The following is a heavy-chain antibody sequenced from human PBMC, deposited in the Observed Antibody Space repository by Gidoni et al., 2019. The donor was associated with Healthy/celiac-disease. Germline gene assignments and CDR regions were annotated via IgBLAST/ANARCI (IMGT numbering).Heavy chain of an antibody. V-gene: IGHV4-4*02. CDR1: GGSISSSHW. CDR2: IYHSGNT. CDR3: ASREWDYGDFLDY. J-gene: IGHJ4*02. Sequence: QVQLQESGPGLVTSSGTLSLTCAVSGGSISSSHWWSWVRQPPGKGLEWIGEIYHSGNTNYNPSLKSRVTISVDKSKNHFSLKLTSVTAADTAVYYCASREWDYGDFLDYWGQGTLVTVSS. D-gene: IGHD4-17*01.